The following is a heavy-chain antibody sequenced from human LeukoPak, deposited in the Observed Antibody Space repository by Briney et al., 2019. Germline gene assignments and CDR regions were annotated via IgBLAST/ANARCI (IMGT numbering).Heavy chain of an antibody. CDR2: GSGVKT. J-gene: IGHJ4*02. CDR3: AKAGYCSSTSCSSVDY. V-gene: IGHV3-23*01. D-gene: IGHD2-2*01. Sequence: GSGVKTYYADSVKGRFTISRDNSKNTLYLQMNSLRAEDTAVYYCAKAGYCSSTSCSSVDYWGQGTLVTVSS.